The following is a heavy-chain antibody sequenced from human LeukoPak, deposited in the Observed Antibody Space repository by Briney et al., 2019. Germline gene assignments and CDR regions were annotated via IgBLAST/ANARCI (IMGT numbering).Heavy chain of an antibody. CDR2: INHSGST. D-gene: IGHD1-26*01. CDR1: GGSFSGYY. CDR3: ARGREDDAEGFDY. V-gene: IGHV4-34*01. J-gene: IGHJ4*02. Sequence: PSETLSLTCAVYGGSFSGYYWSWIRQPPGKGLEWIGEINHSGSTNYNPSLKSRVTISVDTSKNQFSLKLSSVTVADTAVYYCARGREDDAEGFDYWGQGTLVTVSS.